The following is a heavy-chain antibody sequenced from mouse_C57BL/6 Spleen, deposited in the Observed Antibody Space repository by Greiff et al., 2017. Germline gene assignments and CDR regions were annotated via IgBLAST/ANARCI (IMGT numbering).Heavy chain of an antibody. CDR1: GFTFSSYA. J-gene: IGHJ1*03. CDR2: ISDGGSYT. Sequence: EVQVVESGGGLVKPGGSLKLSCAASGFTFSSYAMSWVRQTPEKRLEWVATISDGGSYTYYPDNVKGRFTISRDNAKNNPYLQMSHLTSEDTAMYYCARESLYRYGYFDVWGTGTTVTVSS. V-gene: IGHV5-4*01. CDR3: ARESLYRYGYFDV. D-gene: IGHD6-1*01.